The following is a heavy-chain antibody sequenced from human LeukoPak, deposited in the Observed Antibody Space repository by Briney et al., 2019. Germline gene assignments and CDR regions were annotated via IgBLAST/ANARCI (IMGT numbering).Heavy chain of an antibody. CDR1: GYTFTSYG. J-gene: IGHJ4*02. V-gene: IGHV1-18*01. CDR3: AREGQWELLLV. Sequence: ASVKVSCKASGYTFTSYGISWVRQAPGQGLEWMGWISAYNGNTNYAQKLQGRVTMTRDTSISTAYMELSRLRSDDTAVYYCAREGQWELLLVWGQGTLVTVSS. D-gene: IGHD1-26*01. CDR2: ISAYNGNT.